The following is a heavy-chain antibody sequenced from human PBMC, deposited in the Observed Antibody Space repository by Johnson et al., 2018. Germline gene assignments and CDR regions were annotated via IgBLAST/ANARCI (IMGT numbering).Heavy chain of an antibody. CDR2: INSDGSST. CDR3: ARDLGWYLSDAFDI. V-gene: IGHV3-74*01. D-gene: IGHD6-19*01. J-gene: IGHJ3*02. Sequence: VELVESGGGVVQPGRSLRLSCAASGFTFGDYAMSWFRQAPGKGLVWVSRINSDGSSTSYADSVKGRFTISRDNAKNSLYLQMNSLRAEDTAVYYCARDLGWYLSDAFDIWGQGTMVTVSS. CDR1: GFTFGDYA.